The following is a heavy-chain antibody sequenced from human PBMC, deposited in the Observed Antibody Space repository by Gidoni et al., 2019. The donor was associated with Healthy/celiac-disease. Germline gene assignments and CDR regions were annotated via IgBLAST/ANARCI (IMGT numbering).Heavy chain of an antibody. CDR2: ISYDGSNN. Sequence: QVQLVESGGGVVQPGRSLRRSGAAAGCTFSSYGMHWVRQAPGQGLEWVAVISYDGSNNYYADSVKGRFTISRDNSKNTLYLQMNSLRAEDTAVYYCAKVGYDYGGEPLDYWGQGTLVTVSS. V-gene: IGHV3-30*18. CDR3: AKVGYDYGGEPLDY. D-gene: IGHD4-17*01. CDR1: GCTFSSYG. J-gene: IGHJ4*02.